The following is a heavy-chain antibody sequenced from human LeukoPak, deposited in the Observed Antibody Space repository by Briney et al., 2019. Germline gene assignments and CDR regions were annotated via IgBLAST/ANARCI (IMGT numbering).Heavy chain of an antibody. CDR1: GFTFSGHG. CDR3: ARDASFYADDY. CDR2: IWANGITK. D-gene: IGHD2/OR15-2a*01. Sequence: GGSLRLSCVASGFTFSGHGMHWVRQAPGKGLEWVAVIWANGITKHYADSVKGRITISRDNSMSTLYLQMTSLTAEDTAIYYCARDASFYADDYWGQGTQVTVSS. V-gene: IGHV3-33*01. J-gene: IGHJ4*02.